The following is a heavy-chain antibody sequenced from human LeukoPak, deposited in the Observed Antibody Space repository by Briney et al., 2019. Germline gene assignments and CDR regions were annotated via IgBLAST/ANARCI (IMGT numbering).Heavy chain of an antibody. CDR2: ISSSGSII. CDR3: ATYRQIQVPFEF. D-gene: IGHD5-18*01. J-gene: IGHJ4*02. CDR1: GFIFSDYY. Sequence: GGSLRLSCTTSGFIFSDYYMSWIRQAPGKGLEWVSYISSSGSIIYYADSVKGRFTISRDNSRSTLSLQMDSLRAEDTATYYCATYRQIQVPFEFWGQGTLVTVSS. V-gene: IGHV3-11*01.